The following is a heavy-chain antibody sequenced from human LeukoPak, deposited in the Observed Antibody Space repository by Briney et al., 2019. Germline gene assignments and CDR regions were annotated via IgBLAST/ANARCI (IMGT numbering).Heavy chain of an antibody. J-gene: IGHJ4*02. Sequence: SQTLSLTCAVSGGSISSGGYSWSWIRQPPGKGLEWIGYIYHSGSTYYNPSLKSRVTISVDRSKNQFSLKLSSVTAADTAVYYCARIPYYYDSSGYYLDYWGQGTLVTVSS. CDR1: GGSISSGGYS. D-gene: IGHD3-22*01. V-gene: IGHV4-30-2*01. CDR2: IYHSGST. CDR3: ARIPYYYDSSGYYLDY.